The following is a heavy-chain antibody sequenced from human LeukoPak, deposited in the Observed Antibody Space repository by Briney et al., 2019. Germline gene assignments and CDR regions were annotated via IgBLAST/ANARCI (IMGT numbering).Heavy chain of an antibody. J-gene: IGHJ4*02. CDR3: ARRHVGLVIIKPFDY. D-gene: IGHD3/OR15-3a*01. CDR2: ISSSSSYI. V-gene: IGHV3-21*01. CDR1: GFTFSSYS. Sequence: GGSLRLSCAASGFTFSSYSMNWVRQAPGKGLEWVSSISSSSSYIYYADSVKGRFTISRDKAKNSLYLQMNSLRAEDTAVYYCARRHVGLVIIKPFDYWGQGTLVTVSS.